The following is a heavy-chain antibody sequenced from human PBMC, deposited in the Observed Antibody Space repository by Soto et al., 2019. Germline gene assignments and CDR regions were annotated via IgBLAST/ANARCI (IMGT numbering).Heavy chain of an antibody. CDR1: GGSISSGGYY. Sequence: SETLSLTCTVSGGSISSGGYYWSWIRQHPGKGLEWIGYIYYNGSTYYNPSLKSRVTISVDTSKNQFSLKLSSVTAADTAVYYCARVTILDNINWFDPWGQGTLVTVSS. J-gene: IGHJ5*02. CDR3: ARVTILDNINWFDP. D-gene: IGHD4-17*01. CDR2: IYYNGST. V-gene: IGHV4-31*03.